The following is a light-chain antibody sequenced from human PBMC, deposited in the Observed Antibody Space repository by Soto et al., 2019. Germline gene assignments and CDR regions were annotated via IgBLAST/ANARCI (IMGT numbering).Light chain of an antibody. V-gene: IGKV3-20*01. Sequence: ETVLTQSPGTLSLSPGESASLTCRASHSVTNNYLAWYQQRPGQAPRLLIYSTSRRATGIPDRFRGCGSGTDFTLTIGRLEPEDFAVYYCQQYGTSKTFGQGTRVEIK. CDR1: HSVTNNY. CDR2: STS. CDR3: QQYGTSKT. J-gene: IGKJ1*01.